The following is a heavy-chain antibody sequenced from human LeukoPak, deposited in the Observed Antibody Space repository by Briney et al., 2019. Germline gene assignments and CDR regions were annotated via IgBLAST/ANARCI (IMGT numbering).Heavy chain of an antibody. D-gene: IGHD3-3*02. CDR1: GFTVSSNY. CDR3: ARDLSIDAFDI. J-gene: IGHJ3*02. V-gene: IGHV3-21*01. Sequence: GGSLRLSCAASGFTVSSNYMSWVRQAPGKGLEWVSSISSSSSYIYYADSVKGRFTISRDNAKNSLYLQMNSLRAEDTAVYYCARDLSIDAFDIWGQGTMVTVSS. CDR2: ISSSSSYI.